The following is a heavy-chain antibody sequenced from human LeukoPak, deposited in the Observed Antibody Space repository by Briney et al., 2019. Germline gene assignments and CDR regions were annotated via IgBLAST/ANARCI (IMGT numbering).Heavy chain of an antibody. CDR2: IKQDGSEK. CDR1: GFTLSSYW. J-gene: IGHJ4*02. V-gene: IGHV3-7*01. Sequence: GGSLRLSCAASGFTLSSYWMSWVRQAPGKGLEWVANIKQDGSEKYYVDSVKGRFTISRDNAKNSLYLQMNSLGAEDTAVYYCARDGVWCGYYIFDYWGQGTLVTVSS. D-gene: IGHD3-3*01. CDR3: ARDGVWCGYYIFDY.